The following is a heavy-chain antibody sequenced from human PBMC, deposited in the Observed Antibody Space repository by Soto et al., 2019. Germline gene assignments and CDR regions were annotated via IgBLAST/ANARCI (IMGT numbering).Heavy chain of an antibody. D-gene: IGHD3-3*01. CDR3: AGYFGVAENDY. CDR1: GGSISSSSYY. J-gene: IGHJ4*02. V-gene: IGHV4-39*01. Sequence: QLQLQESGPGLVKPSETLSLTCTVSGGSISSSSYYWGWIRQPPGKGLEWIGSIYYSGSTYYNPSLKRRVTISVDTSKNQFSLKLSSVTAADTAVYYCAGYFGVAENDYWGQGTLVTVSS. CDR2: IYYSGST.